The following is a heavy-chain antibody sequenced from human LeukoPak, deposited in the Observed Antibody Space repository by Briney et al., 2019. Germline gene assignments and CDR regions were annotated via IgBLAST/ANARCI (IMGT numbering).Heavy chain of an antibody. CDR1: GYSFTNYW. CDR3: ARPSITYSSSWYGEFYFDY. V-gene: IGHV5-51*01. D-gene: IGHD6-13*01. Sequence: GESLKISFKASGYSFTNYWIGWVRQMPGKGLEWMGIVYPGDSDTKYSPSFQGQVTISADKSISTAYLQWSSLKASDTAMYYCARPSITYSSSWYGEFYFDYWGQGTLVTVPS. J-gene: IGHJ4*02. CDR2: VYPGDSDT.